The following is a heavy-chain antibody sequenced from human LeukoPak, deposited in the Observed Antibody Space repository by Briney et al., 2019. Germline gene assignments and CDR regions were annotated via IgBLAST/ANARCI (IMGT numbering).Heavy chain of an antibody. CDR3: ARGLLEATDDAFDI. Sequence: ASVKVSCKASGYTFTSYDINWVRQATGQGLEWMGWMNPNSGNTGYAQKFQGRVTMTRNTSISTAYMELSSLRSEDTAVYYCARGLLEATDDAFDIWGQGTMVTVSS. D-gene: IGHD1-1*01. CDR2: MNPNSGNT. V-gene: IGHV1-8*01. J-gene: IGHJ3*02. CDR1: GYTFTSYD.